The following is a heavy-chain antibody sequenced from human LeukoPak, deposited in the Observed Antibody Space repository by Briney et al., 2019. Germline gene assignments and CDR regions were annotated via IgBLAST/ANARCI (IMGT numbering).Heavy chain of an antibody. Sequence: PSETLSLTCTVSGGSISSDGYYWSWIRQHPGKGLEWIGYIYYSGSTYYNPSLKSRVTISVDTSKNQFSLKLSSVTAADTAVYYCAIWFGELSRIALDYWGQGTLVTVSS. J-gene: IGHJ4*02. CDR1: GGSISSDGYY. CDR3: AIWFGELSRIALDY. D-gene: IGHD3-10*01. V-gene: IGHV4-31*03. CDR2: IYYSGST.